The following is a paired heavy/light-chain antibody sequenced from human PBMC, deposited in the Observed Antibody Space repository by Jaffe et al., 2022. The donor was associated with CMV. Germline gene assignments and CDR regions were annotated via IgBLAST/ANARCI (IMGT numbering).Light chain of an antibody. CDR1: QDISNC. Sequence: DIQMTQSPSSLSASVGDRVTITCQASQDISNCLDWFQQKPGKAPKLLISDASNLETGVPSRFSGSGSGTDFTFTISSLQPEDIATYYCQQFDNLPLSFGGGTKVEIK. V-gene: IGKV1-33*01. CDR3: QQFDNLPLS. CDR2: DAS. J-gene: IGKJ4*01.
Heavy chain of an antibody. J-gene: IGHJ6*02. CDR2: IRSKAYNATT. CDR1: GFTFRDYA. Sequence: EVQLVESGGGLLKPGRSLRLSCTVSGFTFRDYALSWFRQPPGKGLEWVGFIRSKAYNATTEYAASVKGRFTISRDDSKSIASLQMNSLKSEDTAVYYCSRGRQEVDGDYYYYGVDVWGQGTTVTVS. D-gene: IGHD2-15*01. V-gene: IGHV3-49*05. CDR3: SRGRQEVDGDYYYYGVDV.